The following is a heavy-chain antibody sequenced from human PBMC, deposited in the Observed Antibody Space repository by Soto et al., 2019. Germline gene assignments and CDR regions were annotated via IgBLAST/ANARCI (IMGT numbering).Heavy chain of an antibody. CDR3: AIASYNNGGQYYYYYYIDV. CDR1: GFTVSSNY. D-gene: IGHD4-4*01. V-gene: IGHV3-66*01. Sequence: GGSLRLSCAASGFTVSSNYMNWVRQAPGKGLEWVSIIYSGGNTYYADSVKGRFTISRDNSKNTLYLQMNSLRAEDTAVYYCAIASYNNGGQYYYYYYIDVWGKGTTVTVSS. J-gene: IGHJ6*03. CDR2: IYSGGNT.